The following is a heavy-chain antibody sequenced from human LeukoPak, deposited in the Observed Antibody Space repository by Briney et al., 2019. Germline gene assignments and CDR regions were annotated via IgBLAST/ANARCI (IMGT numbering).Heavy chain of an antibody. CDR2: ISSTSSPI. V-gene: IGHV3-48*01. Sequence: GGSLRLSCVAFGFTFSVYSMNWVRQSPGKGLEWVSYISSTSSPIYYTDSVKGRFTISRDNAKNSLYLQMNSLRVEDTAVYYCVRDVLSGPLWGPGTMVAVSS. D-gene: IGHD3-16*02. J-gene: IGHJ3*01. CDR3: VRDVLSGPL. CDR1: GFTFSVYS.